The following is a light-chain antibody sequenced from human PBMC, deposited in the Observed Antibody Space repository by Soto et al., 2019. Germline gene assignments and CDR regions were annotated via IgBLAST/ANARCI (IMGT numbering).Light chain of an antibody. V-gene: IGKV3-15*01. J-gene: IGKJ3*01. CDR3: QLSTDWPRT. CDR2: GAS. Sequence: IVVTKYPSTLRGSPGERTTLSCRASQSVSINLAWYQQKPGQAPRLLIYGASTRATGIPARFSGSGSGTEFTLTISGRMSEDFAVYYCQLSTDWPRTFGPGTKVDIK. CDR1: QSVSIN.